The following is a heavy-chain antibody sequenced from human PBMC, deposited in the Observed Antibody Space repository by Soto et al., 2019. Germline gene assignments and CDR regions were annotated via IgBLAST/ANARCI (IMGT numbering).Heavy chain of an antibody. V-gene: IGHV4-34*01. CDR2: INHSGST. CDR3: ARLLSVGATRLSYYYGMDV. CDR1: GGSFSGYY. Sequence: ASETLSLTCAVYGGSFSGYYWSWIRQPPGKGLEWIGEINHSGSTNYNPSLKSRVTISVDTSKNQFSLKLSSVTAADTAVYYCARLLSVGATRLSYYYGMDVWGQGTTVTVSS. D-gene: IGHD1-26*01. J-gene: IGHJ6*02.